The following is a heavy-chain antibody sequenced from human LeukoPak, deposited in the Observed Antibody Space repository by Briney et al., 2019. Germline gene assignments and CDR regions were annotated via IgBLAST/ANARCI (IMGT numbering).Heavy chain of an antibody. J-gene: IGHJ4*02. CDR3: ARDIWYSSSWYLDY. V-gene: IGHV4-38-2*02. D-gene: IGHD6-13*01. Sequence: PSETLSLTCAVSGYSISSGYYWGWIRQPPGKGLEWIGSIYHSGSTYYNPSLKSRVTISVDTSKNQFSLKLSSVTAADTAVYFCARDIWYSSSWYLDYWGQGTLVTVSS. CDR2: IYHSGST. CDR1: GYSISSGYY.